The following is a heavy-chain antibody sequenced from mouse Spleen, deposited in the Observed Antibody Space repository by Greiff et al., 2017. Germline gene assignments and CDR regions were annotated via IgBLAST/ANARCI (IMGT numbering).Heavy chain of an antibody. CDR3: YSKVY. CDR2: IDPSDSYT. V-gene: IGHV1-59*01. J-gene: IGHJ4*01. CDR1: GYTFTSYW. Sequence: VQLQQPGAELVRPGTSVKLSCKASGYTFTSYWMHWVKQRPGQGLEWIGVIDPSDSYTNYNQKFKGKATLTVDTSSSTAYMQLSSLTSEDSAVYYCYSKVYWGQGTSVTVSS. D-gene: IGHD2-5*01.